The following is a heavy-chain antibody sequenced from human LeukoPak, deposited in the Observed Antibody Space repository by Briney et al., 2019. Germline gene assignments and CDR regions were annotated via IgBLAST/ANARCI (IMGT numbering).Heavy chain of an antibody. CDR3: ARGPLTAAGSHYYYYYYMDV. V-gene: IGHV1-69*06. CDR2: IIPIFGTA. J-gene: IGHJ6*03. D-gene: IGHD6-13*01. Sequence: SVKVSCKASGGTFSSYAISWVRQAPGQGLEWMGGIIPIFGTANYAQKFQGRVTITADKSTSTAYMGLSSLRSEDTAVYYCARGPLTAAGSHYYYYYYMDVWGKGTTVTVSS. CDR1: GGTFSSYA.